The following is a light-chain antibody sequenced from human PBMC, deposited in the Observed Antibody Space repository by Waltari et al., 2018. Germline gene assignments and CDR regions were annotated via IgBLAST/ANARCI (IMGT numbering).Light chain of an antibody. CDR2: GAS. CDR1: QSVSISS. V-gene: IGKV3-20*01. CDR3: QQYSSLPLT. Sequence: EIVLTQSPGPLSLSPGERATLSCRASQSVSISSLAWYQQKPGQAPRLLIYGASSRATGIPDRFSGSGSGTDFSLTISRLEPEDFAVYYCQQYSSLPLTFGPGTKVDLK. J-gene: IGKJ3*01.